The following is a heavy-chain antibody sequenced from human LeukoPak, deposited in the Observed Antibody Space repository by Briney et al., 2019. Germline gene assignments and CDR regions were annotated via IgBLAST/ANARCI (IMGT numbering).Heavy chain of an antibody. CDR1: GGSISSYY. CDR3: ARGLVPIGY. V-gene: IGHV4-59*01. CDR2: IYYSGST. Sequence: SQTLSLTCTVSGGSISSYYWSWLRPPPGKGLEWIGYIYYSGSTNYNPSLKSRVTISVDTSKNQFSLKLSSVTAADTAVYYCARGLVPIGYWGQGTLVTVSS. D-gene: IGHD2-21*01. J-gene: IGHJ4*02.